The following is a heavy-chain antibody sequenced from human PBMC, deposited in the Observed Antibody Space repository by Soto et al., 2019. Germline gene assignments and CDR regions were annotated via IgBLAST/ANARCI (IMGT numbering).Heavy chain of an antibody. V-gene: IGHV3-30-3*01. J-gene: IGHJ6*02. Sequence: LRLSCAASGFTFSSYAMHWVRQAPGKGLEWVAVISYDGSNKYYADSVKGRFTISRDNSKNTLYLQMNSLRAEDTAVYYCAREETYPIVVVTAIPYYGMDVWGQGTTVTVSS. D-gene: IGHD2-21*02. CDR1: GFTFSSYA. CDR3: AREETYPIVVVTAIPYYGMDV. CDR2: ISYDGSNK.